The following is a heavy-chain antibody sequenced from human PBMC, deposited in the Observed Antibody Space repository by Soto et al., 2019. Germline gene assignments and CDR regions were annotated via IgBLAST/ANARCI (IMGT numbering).Heavy chain of an antibody. CDR3: ARDIGPNTLDY. V-gene: IGHV3-7*03. J-gene: IGHJ4*02. D-gene: IGHD3-16*02. Sequence: EVQLVESGGGLVKPGGSLRLSCEASGFIFRTSWMTWVRQPPGKGLEWVASINGDGDEIYYVGSVRGRFTVSRDNAKNALYLHMNSLRAEDTAVYYCARDIGPNTLDYWGQGTLVTVSS. CDR2: INGDGDEI. CDR1: GFIFRTSW.